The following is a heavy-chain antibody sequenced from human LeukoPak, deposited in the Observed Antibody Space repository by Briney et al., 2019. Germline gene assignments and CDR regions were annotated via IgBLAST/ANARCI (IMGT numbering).Heavy chain of an antibody. D-gene: IGHD3-10*01. V-gene: IGHV1-8*01. CDR1: GYTFTSYD. CDR3: ARIRGSGSYYSFGY. J-gene: IGHJ4*02. CDR2: MNSNSGNT. Sequence: ASVKVSCKASGYTFTSYDINWVRQATGQGLEWMGWMNSNSGNTGYAQKFQGRVTMTRNTSISTAYMELSSLRSEGTAVYYCARIRGSGSYYSFGYRGQGTLVTVSS.